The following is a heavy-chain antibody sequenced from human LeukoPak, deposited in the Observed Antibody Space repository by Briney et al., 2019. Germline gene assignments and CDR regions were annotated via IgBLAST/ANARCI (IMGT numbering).Heavy chain of an antibody. J-gene: IGHJ4*02. D-gene: IGHD6-13*01. CDR2: IYYTGST. Sequence: SSETLSLTCTVSGGSISSYYWSWIRQPPGKGLEWIGYIYYTGSTNYNPSLKSRVTISVDTSKNQFSLKLSSVTAADTAVYYCARGSTYSSSWGYFDYWGQGTLVTVSS. V-gene: IGHV4-59*08. CDR1: GGSISSYY. CDR3: ARGSTYSSSWGYFDY.